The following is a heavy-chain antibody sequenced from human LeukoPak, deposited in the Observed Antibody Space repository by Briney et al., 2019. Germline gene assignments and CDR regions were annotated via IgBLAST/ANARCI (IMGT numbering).Heavy chain of an antibody. J-gene: IGHJ4*02. CDR3: ARGEITSGGVIVVFDY. D-gene: IGHD3-16*02. CDR1: GYTFTGYY. V-gene: IGHV1-2*02. CDR2: INPNSGGT. Sequence: ASVKVSCKASGYTFTGYYMHWVRQAPGQGLGWMGWINPNSGGTNYAQKFHGRVTMTRDTSISTAYMELSRLRSDDTAVYYCARGEITSGGVIVVFDYWGQGTLVTVSS.